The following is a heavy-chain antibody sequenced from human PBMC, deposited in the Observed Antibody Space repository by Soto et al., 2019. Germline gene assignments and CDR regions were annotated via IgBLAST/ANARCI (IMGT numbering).Heavy chain of an antibody. D-gene: IGHD5-12*01. CDR1: GGSFSGYY. CDR3: ARVSDGYNFDY. CDR2: INHSGST. J-gene: IGHJ4*02. V-gene: IGHV4-34*01. Sequence: QVQLQQWGAGLLKPSETLSLTCAVYGGSFSGYYWSWIRQPPGKGLEWIGEINHSGSTNYNPSLKSRVTISVDTSKNQCSLKLSSVTAADTAVYYCARVSDGYNFDYWGQGTLVTVSS.